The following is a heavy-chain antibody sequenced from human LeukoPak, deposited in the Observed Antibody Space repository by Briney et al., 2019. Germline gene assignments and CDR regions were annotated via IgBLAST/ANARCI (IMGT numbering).Heavy chain of an antibody. Sequence: ASVKVSXKASGGTFSSYAISWVRQAPGQGLEWMGRIIPIFGTANYAQKFQGRVTITTDESTSTAYTELSSLRSEDTAVYYCARDPILWGGYYYGNYFDYWGQGTLVTVSS. J-gene: IGHJ4*02. V-gene: IGHV1-69*05. D-gene: IGHD3-22*01. CDR1: GGTFSSYA. CDR2: IIPIFGTA. CDR3: ARDPILWGGYYYGNYFDY.